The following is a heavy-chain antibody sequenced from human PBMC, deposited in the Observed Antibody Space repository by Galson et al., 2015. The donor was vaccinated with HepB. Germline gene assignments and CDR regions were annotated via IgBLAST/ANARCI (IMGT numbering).Heavy chain of an antibody. J-gene: IGHJ4*02. D-gene: IGHD1-26*01. CDR1: GATFSHYG. V-gene: IGHV3-33*01. Sequence: SLRLSCAVSGATFSHYGMHWVRQAPGKGLEWVAGIWADGTKKFYAESVQGRFTISRDNSKNILYLQMDSLRVEDTAAYFCTRDGSGSRPESYFDYWGQGTLATVSS. CDR2: IWADGTKK. CDR3: TRDGSGSRPESYFDY.